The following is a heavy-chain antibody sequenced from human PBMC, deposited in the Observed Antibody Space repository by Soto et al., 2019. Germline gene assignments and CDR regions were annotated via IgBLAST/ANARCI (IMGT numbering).Heavy chain of an antibody. CDR2: IIPMLGIA. D-gene: IGHD3-22*01. V-gene: IGHV1-69*02. CDR3: ASYRAGFDSNGYYLDY. CDR1: GGTFSRYS. J-gene: IGHJ4*02. Sequence: QVQLVQSGAEVKKPGSSVKVSCKGSGGTFSRYSISWVRQAPGQGLEWMGRIIPMLGIAKYAQKFQGRVTITADRSTSTAYMEVSSLRSEDTAVFYCASYRAGFDSNGYYLDYWGQGTLLTVTS.